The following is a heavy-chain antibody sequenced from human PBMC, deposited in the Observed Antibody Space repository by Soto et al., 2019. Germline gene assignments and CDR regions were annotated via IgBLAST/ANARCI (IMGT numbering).Heavy chain of an antibody. CDR1: GFTFDDYA. CDR2: ISWNSGSI. V-gene: IGHV3-9*01. J-gene: IGHJ6*03. D-gene: IGHD2-15*01. Sequence: GGSLRLSCAASGFTFDDYAMHWVRQAPGKGLKWVSDISWNSGSIGYADSVKGRFTISRDNAKYSLYLQMNSLRAEDTALYYCAKDGMDCSGGSCYSYYYYYMDVWGKGTTVTVSS. CDR3: AKDGMDCSGGSCYSYYYYYMDV.